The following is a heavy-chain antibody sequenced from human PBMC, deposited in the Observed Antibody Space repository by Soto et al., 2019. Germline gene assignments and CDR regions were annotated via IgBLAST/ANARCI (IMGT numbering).Heavy chain of an antibody. CDR1: GVTVSSNY. D-gene: IGHD5-18*01. J-gene: IGHJ4*02. CDR2: IYSGGST. Sequence: EVQLVESGGGLVQPGGSLRLSCAASGVTVSSNYMSCVRQAPGKWLEWVSVIYSGGSTYYADSVKGRFTISRDNSKNTLYLQMNSLRAEDPAVYYCARHGYNYGGGYFDYWGQGTLVTVSS. V-gene: IGHV3-66*04. CDR3: ARHGYNYGGGYFDY.